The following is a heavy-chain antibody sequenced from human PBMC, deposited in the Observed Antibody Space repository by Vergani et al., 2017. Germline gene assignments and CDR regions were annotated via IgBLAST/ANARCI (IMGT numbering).Heavy chain of an antibody. CDR1: GGSISSGSYY. CDR3: ARESYDSSGYYGGFVLDY. V-gene: IGHV4-61*02. Sequence: QVQLQESGPGLVKPSQTLSLTCTVSGGSISSGSYYWRWIRQPAGKGLEWIGRIYTSGSTNYNPSLKSRVTMSVDTSQNQFSLKLSSVTAANTAVYYCARESYDSSGYYGGFVLDYWGQGTLVTVSS. J-gene: IGHJ4*02. D-gene: IGHD3-22*01. CDR2: IYTSGST.